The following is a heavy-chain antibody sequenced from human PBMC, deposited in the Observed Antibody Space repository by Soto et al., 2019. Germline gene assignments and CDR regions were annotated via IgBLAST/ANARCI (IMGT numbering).Heavy chain of an antibody. J-gene: IGHJ6*02. D-gene: IGHD5-18*01. CDR3: AKDQGGSGYSYMNYYYGMDV. Sequence: XVSLRLSCAASGFTFSSYAMSWVRQAAGKGLEWVSGISGSGVSTYYADSVKGRFTISRDNSKKTLYVQMNSLRADDTAVYYCAKDQGGSGYSYMNYYYGMDVWGQGTTVTVSS. V-gene: IGHV3-23*01. CDR2: ISGSGVST. CDR1: GFTFSSYA.